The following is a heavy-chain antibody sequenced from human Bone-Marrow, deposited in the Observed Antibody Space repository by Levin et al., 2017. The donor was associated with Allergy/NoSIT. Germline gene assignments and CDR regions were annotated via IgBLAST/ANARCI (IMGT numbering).Heavy chain of an antibody. D-gene: IGHD2-21*01. CDR1: GITFSGYE. Sequence: LAGGSLRLSCVASGITFSGYEMSWVRQAPGMGLEWVSNIRRRGEQTLFADSVKGRFTISRDDSKNTVYLQMNSLSTEDTAIYYCVTRGPIVIPYYFDYWGQGVLVTVSS. CDR3: VTRGPIVIPYYFDY. J-gene: IGHJ4*02. CDR2: IRRRGEQT. V-gene: IGHV3-23*01.